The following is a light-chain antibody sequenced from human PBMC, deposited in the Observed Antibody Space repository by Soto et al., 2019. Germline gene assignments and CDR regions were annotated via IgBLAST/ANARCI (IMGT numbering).Light chain of an antibody. Sequence: DIQMTQSPSSLSASVRDRVTITCRASQSISSYLNWYQHKPGKAPKLLIYAASSLRSGIPSRFSGSGSGTHFPLTITSLQPEDFAAYYCQQNYNTPYTFGQGTKLAIK. CDR2: AAS. CDR3: QQNYNTPYT. V-gene: IGKV1-39*01. J-gene: IGKJ2*01. CDR1: QSISSY.